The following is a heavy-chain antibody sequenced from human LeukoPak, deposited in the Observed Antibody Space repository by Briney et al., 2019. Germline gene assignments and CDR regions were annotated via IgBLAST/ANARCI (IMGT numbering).Heavy chain of an antibody. V-gene: IGHV3-33*01. D-gene: IGHD6-13*01. CDR3: ARGRYSSSWKDH. CDR2: IGSDGNKK. Sequence: GRSLRLSCAASGFTFSSYAMHWVRQAPGKGLEWVALIGSDGNKKYYADSVKGRFTISRDNSNNTLYLQMNSLRAEDTAVYYRARGRYSSSWKDHWGQGTLVTVSS. J-gene: IGHJ4*02. CDR1: GFTFSSYA.